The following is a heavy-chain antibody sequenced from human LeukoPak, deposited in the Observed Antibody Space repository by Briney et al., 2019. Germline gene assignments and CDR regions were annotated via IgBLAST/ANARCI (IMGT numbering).Heavy chain of an antibody. CDR2: IWYDGSNK. V-gene: IGHV3-33*08. CDR1: GFTISTNY. D-gene: IGHD5-12*01. Sequence: GGSLRLSCAASGFTISTNYMSWVRQAPGKGLEWVAVIWYDGSNKYYADSVKGRFTISRDNSKNTLYLQMNSLRAEDTAAYYCARDLFRDIVATIPGYWGQGTLVTVSS. CDR3: ARDLFRDIVATIPGY. J-gene: IGHJ4*02.